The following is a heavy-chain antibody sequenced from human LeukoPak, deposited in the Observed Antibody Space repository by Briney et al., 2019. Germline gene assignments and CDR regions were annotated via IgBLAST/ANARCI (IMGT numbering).Heavy chain of an antibody. CDR2: INHSGST. V-gene: IGHV4-34*01. Sequence: SETLSLTCAVYGGSFSGYYWCWIRQPPGKGLEWIGEINHSGSTNNNPSLKSRVTISVDTSKNQFSLKLSSVTAADTAVYYCARVDRGVILYYYYMDVWGKGTTVTVSS. CDR3: ARVDRGVILYYYYMDV. J-gene: IGHJ6*03. D-gene: IGHD3-10*01. CDR1: GGSFSGYY.